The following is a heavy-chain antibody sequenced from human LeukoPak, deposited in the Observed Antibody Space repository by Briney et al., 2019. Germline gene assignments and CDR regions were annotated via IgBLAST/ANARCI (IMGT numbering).Heavy chain of an antibody. CDR1: GFTFSSYW. CDR2: IKQDGSEK. CDR3: AREEVLWFGELFYDY. V-gene: IGHV3-7*03. D-gene: IGHD3-10*01. J-gene: IGHJ4*02. Sequence: PGGSPRLSCAASGFTFSSYWMSWVRQAPGKGLEWVANIKQDGSEKYYVDSVKGRFTISRDNAKNSLYLQMNSLRAEDTAVYYCAREEVLWFGELFYDYWGQGTLVTVSS.